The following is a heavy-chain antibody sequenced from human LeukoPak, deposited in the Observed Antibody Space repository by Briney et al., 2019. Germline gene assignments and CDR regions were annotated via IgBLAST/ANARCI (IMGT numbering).Heavy chain of an antibody. V-gene: IGHV4-34*01. CDR1: GGSFSGYY. J-gene: IGHJ4*02. Sequence: PSETLSLTCAVYGGSFSGYYWSWIRQPPGKGLEWIGEINHSGSTNYNPSLKSRVTISVDTSKNQFSLKLSSVTAADTAVYYCARGGRRTGTYYYDSSGYHDYWGQGTLVTVSS. CDR2: INHSGST. CDR3: ARGGRRTGTYYYDSSGYHDY. D-gene: IGHD3-22*01.